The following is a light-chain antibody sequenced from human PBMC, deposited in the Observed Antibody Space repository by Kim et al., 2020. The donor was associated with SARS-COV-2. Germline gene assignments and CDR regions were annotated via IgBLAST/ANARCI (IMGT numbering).Light chain of an antibody. CDR1: PTTIGNNY. CDR2: DNN. Sequence: KVTTSCSATPTTIGNNYVSWYQHLPATAPKLPIYDNNKRPSGIPARFSGSKSGTSATLGITGLQTGDEADYYCGTWDSSLSAHVVFGGGTQLTVL. V-gene: IGLV1-51*01. J-gene: IGLJ2*01. CDR3: GTWDSSLSAHVV.